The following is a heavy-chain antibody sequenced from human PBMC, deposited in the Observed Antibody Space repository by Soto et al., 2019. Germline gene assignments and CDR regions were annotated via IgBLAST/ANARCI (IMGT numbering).Heavy chain of an antibody. CDR1: GYTFTSYD. Sequence: QVQLVQSGAEVKTPGASVKVSCKASGYTFTSYDMNWVRQAPGQGLEWMGWMNPNRGNTGYAQKFQGRLTMTRDTAISIAHMELSSLRNEDTAVYYCARSDGYNFNWLDSWGQGTLVTVSA. CDR2: MNPNRGNT. CDR3: ARSDGYNFNWLDS. V-gene: IGHV1-8*01. J-gene: IGHJ5*01. D-gene: IGHD2-21*01.